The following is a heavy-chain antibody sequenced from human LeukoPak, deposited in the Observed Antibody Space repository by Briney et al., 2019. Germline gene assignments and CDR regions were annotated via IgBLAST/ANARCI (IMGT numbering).Heavy chain of an antibody. J-gene: IGHJ6*03. V-gene: IGHV5-51*01. CDR1: GYNFTKSW. Sequence: GESLKISCKGSGYNFTKSWIGWVRQMPGKGLEGMGIIYPGDSDTSYSPSFQGRVTISGDKSINTAYLQWTSLKASDTAIYYCARQALSYYYGSGRVIYYYYYYMDVWGKGTTVIVSS. CDR3: ARQALSYYYGSGRVIYYYYYYMDV. CDR2: IYPGDSDT. D-gene: IGHD3-10*01.